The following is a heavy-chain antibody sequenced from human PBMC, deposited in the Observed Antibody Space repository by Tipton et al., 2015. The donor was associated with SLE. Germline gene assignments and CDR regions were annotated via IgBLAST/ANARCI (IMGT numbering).Heavy chain of an antibody. V-gene: IGHV4-59*01. CDR2: IYDSGST. CDR1: GGPIKTYY. Sequence: LRLSCTVSGGPIKTYYWSWIRQPPGKGLEWIGNIYDSGSTNYNPSLKSRVTISLDTSRSQFSLKLRSVIVADTAVYYCARLDRLLGLEATDRRGYFFDFWGQGALVTVSS. D-gene: IGHD1-1*01. J-gene: IGHJ4*02. CDR3: ARLDRLLGLEATDRRGYFFDF.